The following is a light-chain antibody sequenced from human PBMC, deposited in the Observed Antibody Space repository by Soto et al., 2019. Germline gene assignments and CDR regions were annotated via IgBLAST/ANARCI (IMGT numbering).Light chain of an antibody. CDR3: QQYDYLPLT. V-gene: IGKV1-33*01. CDR1: QDITNY. CDR2: DAS. Sequence: DIQMTQSPSSLSASVGDRVTITCQARQDITNYLNWYQQKPGKAPQLLIYDASYLETGVPSRFSGSGSGTDFTFTISSLQPEDIATYYCQQYDYLPLTFGGGTKVEIE. J-gene: IGKJ4*01.